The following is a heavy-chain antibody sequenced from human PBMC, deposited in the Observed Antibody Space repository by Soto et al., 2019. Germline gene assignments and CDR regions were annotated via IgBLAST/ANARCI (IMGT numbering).Heavy chain of an antibody. J-gene: IGHJ1*01. CDR1: GFTFSSYA. V-gene: IGHV3-23*01. CDR2: ISGSGGST. D-gene: IGHD4-17*01. Sequence: EVQLLESGGGLVQPGGSLRLSCAASGFTFSSYAMSWVRQSPGKGLEWVSAISGSGGSTYYADSVKGRFTISRDNSKNTLYLQMNSLRAEDTAVYYCAKPLTVTNRAFYFQHWGQGTLVTVSS. CDR3: AKPLTVTNRAFYFQH.